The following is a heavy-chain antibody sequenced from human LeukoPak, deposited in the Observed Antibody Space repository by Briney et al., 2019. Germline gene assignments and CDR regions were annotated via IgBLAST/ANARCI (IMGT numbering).Heavy chain of an antibody. J-gene: IGHJ5*02. D-gene: IGHD5-18*01. CDR1: GGSISSGGYY. V-gene: IGHV4-31*03. CDR2: IYYSGST. CDR3: ARAVDTAMVRWFDP. Sequence: SQTLSLTCTVSGGSISSGGYYWSWIRQHPGKGLEWIGYIYYSGSTYYNPSLKSRVTISVDTSENQFSLKLSSVTAADTAVYYCARAVDTAMVRWFDPWGQGTLVTVSS.